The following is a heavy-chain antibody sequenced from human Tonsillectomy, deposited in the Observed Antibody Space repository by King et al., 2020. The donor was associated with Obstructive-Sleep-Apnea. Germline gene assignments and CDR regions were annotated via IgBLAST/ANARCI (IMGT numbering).Heavy chain of an antibody. CDR1: GFTFNNYA. Sequence: VQLVESGGGVVQPGRSLRLSCVAAGFTFNNYAMHWVRQAPGKGLEWVALISYDGSNKYYADSVNGRFTISRDNSTNTLSLQMNGLRTAEKAVYYCARDITHHGDDRSRMDVWSQGTTVTV. CDR2: ISYDGSNK. D-gene: IGHD3-9*01. V-gene: IGHV3-30*04. CDR3: ARDITHHGDDRSRMDV. J-gene: IGHJ6*02.